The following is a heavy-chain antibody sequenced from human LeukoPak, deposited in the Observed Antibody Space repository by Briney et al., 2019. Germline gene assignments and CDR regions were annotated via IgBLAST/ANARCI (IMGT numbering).Heavy chain of an antibody. V-gene: IGHV3-23*01. CDR3: AKRGVVIRGILVIGYHQEAYHYDF. CDR1: GISLSSYA. J-gene: IGHJ4*02. CDR2: ISERGGST. Sequence: GGSLRLSCAVSGISLSSYAMTWVRQAPGKGLEWVSYISERGGSTTYADSVKGRFTISRGTSLNTLYLQMNNLRAEDTAVYFCAKRGVVIRGILVIGYHQEAYHYDFWGQGVLVTVSS. D-gene: IGHD3-10*01.